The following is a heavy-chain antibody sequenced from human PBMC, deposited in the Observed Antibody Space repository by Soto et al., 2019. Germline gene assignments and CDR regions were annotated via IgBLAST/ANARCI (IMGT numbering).Heavy chain of an antibody. V-gene: IGHV4-39*01. CDR3: ARSEDIVLMVYAIHPRPFDY. CDR2: IYYSGST. D-gene: IGHD2-8*01. CDR1: GDSISSSSYY. Sequence: SETLSLTCTVSGDSISSSSYYWGWIRQPPGKGLEWIGSIYYSGSTYYNPSLKSRVTISVDTSKNQFSLKLSSVTAADTAVYYCARSEDIVLMVYAIHPRPFDYWGQGTLVTVSS. J-gene: IGHJ4*02.